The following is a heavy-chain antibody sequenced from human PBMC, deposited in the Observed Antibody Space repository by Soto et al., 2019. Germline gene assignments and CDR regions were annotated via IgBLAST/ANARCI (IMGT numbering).Heavy chain of an antibody. V-gene: IGHV1-58*01. CDR2: IVVGSGNT. J-gene: IGHJ6*02. CDR1: GFTFTSCS. Sequence: GASVKVCCKASGFTFTSCSVQWVLQARGQRLEWIGWIVVGSGNTNYAQKFQERVTITRDMSTSTAYMELSSLRSEDTAVYYCAADEAVFGSGWYGREYGMDVWGQGTTVTVSS. CDR3: AADEAVFGSGWYGREYGMDV. D-gene: IGHD6-19*01.